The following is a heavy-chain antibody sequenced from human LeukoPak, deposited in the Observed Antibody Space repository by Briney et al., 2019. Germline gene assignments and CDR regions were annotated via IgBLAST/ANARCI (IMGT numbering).Heavy chain of an antibody. J-gene: IGHJ4*02. Sequence: ASVRVSCKASGYTFTSYGISWVRQAPGQGLEWMGWISNYNGNTNYAQKLQGRVTMTSDTSTTTAYMELRSLRSDDTAVYYCARGNYCTVDRCYSGDYWGQGTLVTVSS. CDR2: ISNYNGNT. CDR3: ARGNYCTVDRCYSGDY. CDR1: GYTFTSYG. D-gene: IGHD2-15*01. V-gene: IGHV1-18*04.